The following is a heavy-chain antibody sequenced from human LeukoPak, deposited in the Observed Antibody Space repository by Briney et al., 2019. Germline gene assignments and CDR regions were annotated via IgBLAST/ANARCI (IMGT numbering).Heavy chain of an antibody. J-gene: IGHJ3*02. CDR2: IKSKTDGGTT. CDR1: GFTFSNAW. D-gene: IGHD3-10*01. Sequence: GGSLRLSCAASGFTFSNAWMSWVRQAPGKGLEWVGRIKSKTDGGTTDYAAPVKGRFTISRDDSKNTLYLQMNSLRAEDTAVYYCAKVKGFGELSPPGAFDIWGQGTMVTVSS. V-gene: IGHV3-15*01. CDR3: AKVKGFGELSPPGAFDI.